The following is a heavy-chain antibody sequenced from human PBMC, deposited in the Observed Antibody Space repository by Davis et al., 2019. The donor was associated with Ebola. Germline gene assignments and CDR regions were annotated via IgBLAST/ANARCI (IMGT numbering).Heavy chain of an antibody. CDR3: ARHTNYIWGSYDH. V-gene: IGHV4-59*04. CDR1: GGSISSYY. Sequence: MPGGSLRLSCTVSGGSISSYYWSWIRQPPGKGLEWIGYIYYSGSTYYNPSLKSRVTISVDTSKNQFSLKLSSVTAADTAVYYCARHTNYIWGSYDHWGQGTLVTVSS. CDR2: IYYSGST. D-gene: IGHD3-16*01. J-gene: IGHJ4*02.